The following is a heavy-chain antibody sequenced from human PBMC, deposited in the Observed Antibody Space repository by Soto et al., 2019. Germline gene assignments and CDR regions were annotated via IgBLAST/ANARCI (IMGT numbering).Heavy chain of an antibody. CDR2: IDPSDSYT. CDR3: ARYSSATVTRYYYYYYGMDV. J-gene: IGHJ6*02. CDR1: GYSFTSYW. V-gene: IGHV5-10-1*01. D-gene: IGHD4-17*01. Sequence: GESLKISCKGSGYSFTSYWISWVRQMPGKGLEWMGRIDPSDSYTNYSPSFQGHVTISADKSISTAYLQWSSLKASDTAMYYCARYSSATVTRYYYYYYGMDVWGQGTTVTVSS.